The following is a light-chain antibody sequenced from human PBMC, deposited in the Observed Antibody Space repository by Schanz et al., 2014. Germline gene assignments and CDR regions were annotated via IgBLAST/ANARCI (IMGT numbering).Light chain of an antibody. V-gene: IGKV3-11*01. CDR3: QQRSNWPLT. CDR2: AAS. J-gene: IGKJ4*01. Sequence: ENVLTQSPATLSLSPGERATLSCRASQSVSINVAWYQQKPGQAPRLLIYAASTRATGIPARFSGSGSGTDFTLTISALEPEDFAVYHCQQRSNWPLTFGGGTKVEIK. CDR1: QSVSIN.